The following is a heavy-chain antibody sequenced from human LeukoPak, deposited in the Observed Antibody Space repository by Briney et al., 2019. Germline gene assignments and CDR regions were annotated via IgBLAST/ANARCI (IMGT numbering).Heavy chain of an antibody. J-gene: IGHJ4*02. Sequence: ASVKVSCKASGYTFTGYYMHWVRQAPGQGLEWMGWINPNSGGTNYAQKFQGRVTMTRDTSINTAYMELSSLRSDDTAVYYCARARYSSPAGYWGRGTLVTVSS. V-gene: IGHV1-2*02. CDR3: ARARYSSPAGY. D-gene: IGHD6-19*01. CDR2: INPNSGGT. CDR1: GYTFTGYY.